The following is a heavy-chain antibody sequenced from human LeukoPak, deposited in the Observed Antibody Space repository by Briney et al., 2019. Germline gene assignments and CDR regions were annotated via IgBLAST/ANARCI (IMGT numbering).Heavy chain of an antibody. V-gene: IGHV3-21*01. CDR2: ISSSSSYI. CDR1: GFTFSSYS. CDR3: ARDYYGSGSQVPVDYFDY. Sequence: GGSLRLSCAASGFTFSSYSMNRVRQAPGKGLEWVSSISSSSSYIYYADSVKGRFTISRDNAKNSLYLQMNSLRAEDTAVYYCARDYYGSGSQVPVDYFDYWGQGTLVTVSS. D-gene: IGHD3-10*01. J-gene: IGHJ4*02.